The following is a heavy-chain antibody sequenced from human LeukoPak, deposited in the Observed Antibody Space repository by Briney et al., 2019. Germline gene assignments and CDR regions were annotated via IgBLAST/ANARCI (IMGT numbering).Heavy chain of an antibody. CDR1: GFTFSSFA. V-gene: IGHV3-23*01. Sequence: EGSLRLSCAASGFTFSSFAMSWVRPAPGKGLEWVSGISGSGGTIYYADSVKGWFTISRDNSKNTLYLQMNYLRAEDTAINYCTKDSVVRGVLGRLWNWGQGTLVTVSS. J-gene: IGHJ4*02. CDR3: TKDSVVRGVLGRLWN. D-gene: IGHD3-10*01. CDR2: ISGSGGTI.